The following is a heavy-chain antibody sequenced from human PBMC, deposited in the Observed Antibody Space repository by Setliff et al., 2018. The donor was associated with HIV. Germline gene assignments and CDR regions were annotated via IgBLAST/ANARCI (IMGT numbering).Heavy chain of an antibody. J-gene: IGHJ5*02. Sequence: GESLKISCAASGFTFSGSALHWVRQASGKGLEWVGRIKTKPNSYATAHAESVKGRFTISRDDSQNTAYLQMNSLRTEDTAVYFCAVSPDGDCATTECANWFDPWGQGTQVTVSS. CDR3: AVSPDGDCATTECANWFDP. V-gene: IGHV3-73*01. CDR1: GFTFSGSA. CDR2: IKTKPNSYAT. D-gene: IGHD4-17*01.